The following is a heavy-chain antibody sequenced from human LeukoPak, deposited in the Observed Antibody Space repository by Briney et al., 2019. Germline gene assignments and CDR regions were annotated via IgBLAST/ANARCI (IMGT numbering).Heavy chain of an antibody. CDR3: ARSQGNNAWSYFDS. V-gene: IGHV4-30-2*02. D-gene: IGHD2-2*01. CDR2: IYHSGST. Sequence: PSETLSLTCTVSGGSISSGGYYWSWIRQPPGKGLEWIGYIYHSGSTYYNPSLKSRVTISVDRSKNQFFLKLSSVITADTAVYYCARSQGNNAWSYFDSWGQGSLVTVSS. CDR1: GGSISSGGYY. J-gene: IGHJ4*02.